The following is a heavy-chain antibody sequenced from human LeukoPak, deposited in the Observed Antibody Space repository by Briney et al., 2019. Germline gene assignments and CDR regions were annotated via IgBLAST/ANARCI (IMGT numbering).Heavy chain of an antibody. D-gene: IGHD4-23*01. CDR3: ARGLRWNDY. J-gene: IGHJ4*02. Sequence: PGGSLRLSCAASGFTFSDTYMSWIRQAPAKGLEWVSYISSSASTIYYTDSVKGRFTISRDNAKNSLYLQLNSLRAEDTAVYYCARGLRWNDYWGQGTLVAVSS. CDR1: GFTFSDTY. CDR2: ISSSASTI. V-gene: IGHV3-11*04.